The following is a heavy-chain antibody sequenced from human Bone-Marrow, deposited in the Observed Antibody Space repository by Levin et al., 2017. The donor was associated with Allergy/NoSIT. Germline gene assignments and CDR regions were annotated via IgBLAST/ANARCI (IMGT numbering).Heavy chain of an antibody. CDR2: LNPNNANV. J-gene: IGHJ5*02. CDR1: GYTFSNYD. V-gene: IGHV1-8*01. CDR3: QRSLSTQHLTLCGVLIRGKWFDP. Sequence: ASVKVSCKASGYTFSNYDINWVRQAPGQGLEWVGWLNPNNANVGYAQKFRGRVTITRDTSISTAYMDLSSLTSEDTAVSYCQRSLSTQHLTLCGVLIRGKWFDPWGQGTLVTVSS. D-gene: IGHD3-3*01.